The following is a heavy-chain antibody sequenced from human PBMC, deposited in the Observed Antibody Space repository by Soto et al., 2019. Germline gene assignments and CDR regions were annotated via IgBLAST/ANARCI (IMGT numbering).Heavy chain of an antibody. Sequence: GGSLRLSCAASGITLSNYAMNWVRQAPGKGLEWVSVISGSGGDTHYADSVKGRFSISRDNSKNTLYLQMNSLRAEDTAVYYCAKAISDIYAPFDFWGQGTLVTVSS. V-gene: IGHV3-23*01. CDR3: AKAISDIYAPFDF. D-gene: IGHD3-9*01. CDR1: GITLSNYA. CDR2: ISGSGGDT. J-gene: IGHJ4*02.